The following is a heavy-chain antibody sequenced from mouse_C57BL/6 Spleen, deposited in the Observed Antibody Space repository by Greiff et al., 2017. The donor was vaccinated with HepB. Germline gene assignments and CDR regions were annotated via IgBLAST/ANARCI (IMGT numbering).Heavy chain of an antibody. J-gene: IGHJ3*01. Sequence: QVQLQQSGPELVKPGASVKLSCKASGYTFTSYDINWVKQRPGQGLEWIGWIYPRDGSTKYNEKFKGKATSTVDTSSSTAYMELHSLTSEDSAVFFCARSQDYDWFAYWGQGTLVTVSA. D-gene: IGHD2-4*01. CDR1: GYTFTSYD. CDR3: ARSQDYDWFAY. CDR2: IYPRDGST. V-gene: IGHV1-85*01.